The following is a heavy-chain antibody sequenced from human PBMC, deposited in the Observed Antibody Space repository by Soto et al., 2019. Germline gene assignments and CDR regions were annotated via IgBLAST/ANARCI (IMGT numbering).Heavy chain of an antibody. J-gene: IGHJ4*02. V-gene: IGHV4-61*01. D-gene: IGHD2-21*02. Sequence: QVQLQESGPGLVKPSETLSLTCTVSGGSVSSGSYYWSWIRQPPGKGLEWIGYIYYSGSTNYNPSLKSRVTISVDTSKNQFSLKLSSVTAADTAVYYCARDSGVVVTAIDYWGQGTLVTVSS. CDR3: ARDSGVVVTAIDY. CDR1: GGSVSSGSYY. CDR2: IYYSGST.